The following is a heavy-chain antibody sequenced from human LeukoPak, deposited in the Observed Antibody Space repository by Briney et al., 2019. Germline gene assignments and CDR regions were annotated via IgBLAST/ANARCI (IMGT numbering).Heavy chain of an antibody. CDR2: IYQVVRT. D-gene: IGHD6-19*01. CDR3: ASSLYTTGWYVVY. J-gene: IGHJ4*02. V-gene: IGHV4-39*02. CDR1: GDSVSSSTYY. Sequence: SETLSLTCIVSGDSVSSSTYYWGWFRQPPGKAPEWIGSIYQVVRTTYNPSLESRVTISVDTSKNHFSLRLTPVTVSDTAMYYCASSLYTTGWYVVYWGQGTLVTVSS.